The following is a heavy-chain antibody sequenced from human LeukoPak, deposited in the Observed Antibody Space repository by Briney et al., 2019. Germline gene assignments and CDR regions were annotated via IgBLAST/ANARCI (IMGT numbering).Heavy chain of an antibody. V-gene: IGHV3-23*01. J-gene: IGHJ6*01. CDR3: AKMKGHPLPKYYMDV. Sequence: GGSLRLSCAASGFTFSGFAMSWVRRTPGKGLEWVSGISGSGDNTLYADSVKGRFTISRDNPKNTLYLEMNSLRAEDTAIYYCAKMKGHPLPKYYMDVWGQGTTVAVSS. D-gene: IGHD1-26*01. CDR2: ISGSGDNT. CDR1: GFTFSGFA.